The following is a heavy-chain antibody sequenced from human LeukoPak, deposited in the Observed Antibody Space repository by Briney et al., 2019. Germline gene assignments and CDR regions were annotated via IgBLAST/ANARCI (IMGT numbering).Heavy chain of an antibody. V-gene: IGHV4-61*02. CDR2: IYTSGST. CDR1: GGSISSGSYY. D-gene: IGHD7-27*01. CDR3: AAETGMEGDDFDY. J-gene: IGHJ4*02. Sequence: SQTLSLTCTVSGGSISSGSYYWSWIRQPAGKGLEWIGRIYTSGSTNYNPSLKSRVTISVDTSKNQFSLKLSSVTATDTAVYYCAAETGMEGDDFDYWGQGNLVTVSS.